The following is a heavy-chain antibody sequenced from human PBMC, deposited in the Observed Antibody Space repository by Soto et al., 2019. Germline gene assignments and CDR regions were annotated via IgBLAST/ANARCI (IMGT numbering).Heavy chain of an antibody. D-gene: IGHD2-21*01. CDR1: GYTFTNHG. CDR3: ARDRVALILWDALDI. V-gene: IGHV1-18*04. Sequence: QVQLVQSGAEVKKPGASVKVSFKTSGYTFTNHGINWVRQARGQGLEGMGWINAYNANVNYAQKLEGRVTMTTDKSTSTADLLLRSLKSHDTAVYYCARDRVALILWDALDIWGQWTMANVSS. J-gene: IGHJ3*02. CDR2: INAYNANV.